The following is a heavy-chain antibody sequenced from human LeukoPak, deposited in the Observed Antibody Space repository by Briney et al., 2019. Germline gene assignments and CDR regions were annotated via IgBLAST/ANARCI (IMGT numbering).Heavy chain of an antibody. CDR1: GGSISSGDYY. D-gene: IGHD2-2*01. CDR3: ARSSYCSSTNCYDYYYYMDV. Sequence: ASQTLSLTCTVSGGSISSGDYYWSWIRQPPGKGLEWIGYIYYSGSTYYNPSLKSRVTISVDTSKNQFSLKLNSVTAADTAVYYCARSSYCSSTNCYDYYYYMDVWGKGTTVTVSS. CDR2: IYYSGST. V-gene: IGHV4-30-4*01. J-gene: IGHJ6*03.